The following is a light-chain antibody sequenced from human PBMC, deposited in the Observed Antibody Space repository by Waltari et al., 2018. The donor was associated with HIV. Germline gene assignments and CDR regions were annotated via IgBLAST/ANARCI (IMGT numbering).Light chain of an antibody. J-gene: IGLJ3*02. CDR1: SGNIARNY. CDR3: HSYDGSNWV. Sequence: KFMLTQPHSVSESPGRTVTISCTGSSGNIARNYVQWYRQRPGSAPTPLIYEDTKRPSGVPDRVSGSIASSSNSASLTSSGLRTEDEADYYCHSYDGSNWVFGGGTKLTVL. V-gene: IGLV6-57*02. CDR2: EDT.